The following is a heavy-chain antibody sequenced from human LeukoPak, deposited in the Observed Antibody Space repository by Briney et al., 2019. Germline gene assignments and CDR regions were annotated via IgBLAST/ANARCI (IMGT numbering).Heavy chain of an antibody. D-gene: IGHD3-9*01. V-gene: IGHV3-23*01. CDR1: GFTFSSYA. J-gene: IGHJ4*02. CDR3: AKDRTTLRYFDWCFGY. Sequence: GGSLRLSCAASGFTFSSYAMSWVRQAPGKGLEWVSAISGSGGSTYYADSVKGRFTISRDNSKNTLYLQMNSLRAEDTAVYYCAKDRTTLRYFDWCFGYWGQGTLVTVSS. CDR2: ISGSGGST.